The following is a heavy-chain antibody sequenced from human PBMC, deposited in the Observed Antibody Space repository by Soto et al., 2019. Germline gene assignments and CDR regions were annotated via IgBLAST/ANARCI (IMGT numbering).Heavy chain of an antibody. CDR1: GGSVSSSSYS. V-gene: IGHV4-39*01. CDR3: ARLNGYCISTNCHGYYGMDV. CDR2: IYSSENT. Sequence: SETLSLTCTVPGGSVSSSSYSWGWIRQSPGKGLEWIGTIYSSENTYYNPSLLSRVTISVDTSKNEFSLRLGSVTAADTAVYYCARLNGYCISTNCHGYYGMDVWGQGTTVTVS. D-gene: IGHD2-2*03. J-gene: IGHJ6*02.